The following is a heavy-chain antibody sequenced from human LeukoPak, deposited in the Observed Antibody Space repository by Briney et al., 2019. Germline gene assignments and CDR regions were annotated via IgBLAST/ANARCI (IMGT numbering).Heavy chain of an antibody. J-gene: IGHJ4*02. V-gene: IGHV1-24*01. Sequence: ASVKVSCKVSGYTLTELSMHWVRQAPGKGLEWMGGFDPEDGETIYAQKFQGRVTMTGDTSTDTAYMELSSLRSEDTAVYYCATATVTTMEVDYWGQGTLVTVSS. CDR1: GYTLTELS. CDR3: ATATVTTMEVDY. D-gene: IGHD4-17*01. CDR2: FDPEDGET.